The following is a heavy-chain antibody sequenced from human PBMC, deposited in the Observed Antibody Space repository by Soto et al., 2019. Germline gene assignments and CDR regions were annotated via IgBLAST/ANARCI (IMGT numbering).Heavy chain of an antibody. CDR2: ISAYNGNT. CDR1: GYTFTSYG. CDR3: ARGGRIAAQLYYYYYYMDV. Sequence: ASVKVSCKASGYTFTSYGISWVRQAPGQGIEWMGWISAYNGNTNYAQKLQGRVTMTTDTSTSTAYMELRSLRSDDTAVYYCARGGRIAAQLYYYYYYMDVWGKGTTVTVSS. D-gene: IGHD6-6*01. J-gene: IGHJ6*03. V-gene: IGHV1-18*01.